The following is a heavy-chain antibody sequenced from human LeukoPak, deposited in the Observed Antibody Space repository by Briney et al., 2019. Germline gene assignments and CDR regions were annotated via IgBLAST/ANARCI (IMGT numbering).Heavy chain of an antibody. CDR1: VFTFYDYG. CDR2: INWNGGST. CDR3: ARDSGYDWGNFDY. D-gene: IGHD5-12*01. Sequence: GGSLRLSCAASVFTFYDYGMSWLRQAPGKGLEWVSGINWNGGSTGYADSVKGRFTISRDNAKNSLYLQMNSRRAEDTALYYCARDSGYDWGNFDYWGQGTLVTVSS. V-gene: IGHV3-20*04. J-gene: IGHJ4*02.